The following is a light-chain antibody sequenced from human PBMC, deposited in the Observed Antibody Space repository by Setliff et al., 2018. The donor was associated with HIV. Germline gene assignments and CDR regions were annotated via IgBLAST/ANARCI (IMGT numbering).Light chain of an antibody. CDR3: CSYAGSFTFV. V-gene: IGLV2-11*01. CDR2: DAS. Sequence: QSVLTQPRSVSGSPGQSVTISCTATTSKVGNFNYVSWYQQHPGKAPKFIMFDASQRPSGVPHRFSGSKSGNTAYLTISGLQAEDEADYYCCSYAGSFTFVFGSGTKGTV. CDR1: TSKVGNFNY. J-gene: IGLJ1*01.